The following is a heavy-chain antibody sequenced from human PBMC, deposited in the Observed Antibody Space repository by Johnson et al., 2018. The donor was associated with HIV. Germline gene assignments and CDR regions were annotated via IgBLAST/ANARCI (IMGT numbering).Heavy chain of an antibody. Sequence: QVQLVESGGGVVQPGRSLRPSCAASGFTFSSYAMHWVRQAPGKGLEWVAVISYDRNNKYYAESVKGRFTVSRDNSKNSLYLQMNSLRVEDTALYYCAREGPGYSSGWYAFDLWGQGTMVTVSS. D-gene: IGHD6-19*01. J-gene: IGHJ3*01. CDR1: GFTFSSYA. CDR2: ISYDRNNK. CDR3: AREGPGYSSGWYAFDL. V-gene: IGHV3-30-3*01.